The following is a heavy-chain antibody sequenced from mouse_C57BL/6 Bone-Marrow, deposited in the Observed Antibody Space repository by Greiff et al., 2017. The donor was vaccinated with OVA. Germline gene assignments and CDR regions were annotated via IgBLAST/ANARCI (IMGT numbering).Heavy chain of an antibody. Sequence: EVQLQESGPELVKPGASVKISCKASGYSFTDYNMNWVKQSNGQSLEWIGVINPNYGTTSYNQKFKGKDTLTVAQSYRTDFMQLNSLTSEDSAVYYCARYVHDGNYVKGAMDYWGQGTSVTVSS. D-gene: IGHD2-1*01. V-gene: IGHV1-39*01. CDR1: GYSFTDYN. CDR2: INPNYGTT. CDR3: ARYVHDGNYVKGAMDY. J-gene: IGHJ4*01.